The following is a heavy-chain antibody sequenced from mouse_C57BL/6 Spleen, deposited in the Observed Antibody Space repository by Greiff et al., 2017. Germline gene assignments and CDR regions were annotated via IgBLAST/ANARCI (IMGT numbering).Heavy chain of an antibody. Sequence: EVKLVESGGGLVQPGGSMKLSCVASGFTFSNYWMNWVRQSPEKGLEWVAQIRLKSDNYATHYAESVKGRFTISRDDSKSSVYLQMNNLRAEDTGIYYCTGGITTVVATPSCFDVWGTGTTVTVSS. CDR2: IRLKSDNYAT. V-gene: IGHV6-3*01. CDR3: TGGITTVVATPSCFDV. D-gene: IGHD1-1*01. CDR1: GFTFSNYW. J-gene: IGHJ1*03.